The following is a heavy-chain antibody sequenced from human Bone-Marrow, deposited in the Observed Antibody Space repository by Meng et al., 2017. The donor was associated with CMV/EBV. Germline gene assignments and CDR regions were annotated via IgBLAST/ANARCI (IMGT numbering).Heavy chain of an antibody. CDR3: ARDLTGSSGAFDI. V-gene: IGHV3-21*05. CDR1: GFTFSSYE. Sequence: GGSLRLSCAASGFTFSSYEMNWVRQAPGKGLEWVSYISSSSSYIYYADSVKGRFTISRDNAKNSLYLQMNSLRAEDTAVYYCARDLTGSSGAFDIWGQGTMVTVSS. D-gene: IGHD1-20*01. J-gene: IGHJ3*02. CDR2: ISSSSSYI.